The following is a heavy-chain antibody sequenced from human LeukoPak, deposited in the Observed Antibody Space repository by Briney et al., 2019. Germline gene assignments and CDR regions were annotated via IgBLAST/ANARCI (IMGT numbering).Heavy chain of an antibody. CDR1: GFTFSIYW. CDR2: ISYDGSNK. D-gene: IGHD5-12*01. V-gene: IGHV3-30*03. Sequence: GGSLRLSCAASGFTFSIYWMTWVRQAPGKGLEWVAVISYDGSNKYYADSVKGRFTISRDNSKNTLYLQMNSLRAEDTAVYYCATALGGYDFYHYWGQGTLVTVSS. J-gene: IGHJ4*02. CDR3: ATALGGYDFYHY.